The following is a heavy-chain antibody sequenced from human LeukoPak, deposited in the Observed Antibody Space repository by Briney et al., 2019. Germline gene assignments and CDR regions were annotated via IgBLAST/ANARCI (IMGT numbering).Heavy chain of an antibody. J-gene: IGHJ4*02. D-gene: IGHD4-23*01. CDR2: ISSSSSYI. CDR1: GFTFSSYS. CDR3: ARDAATVVTKYFDY. Sequence: GGSLRLSCAASGFTFSSYSMNWVRQAPGKGLEWVSSISSSSSYIYYADSVKGRFTISRDKAKNSLYLQMNSLRAEDTAVYYCARDAATVVTKYFDYWGQGTLVTVSS. V-gene: IGHV3-21*01.